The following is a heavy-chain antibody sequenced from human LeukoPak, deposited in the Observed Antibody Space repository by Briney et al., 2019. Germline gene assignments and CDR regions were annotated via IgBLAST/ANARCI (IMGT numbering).Heavy chain of an antibody. V-gene: IGHV3-7*01. CDR1: GISLSSYW. CDR2: IKYDGTHK. Sequence: GGSLRLSCVASGISLSSYWMAWVRQAPGKGLEWVANIKYDGTHKFYAGSVKGRFTISRDNAKNSFSLEMNSLTADDTAVYFCASSHDSSGNDWGQGTLVTVSS. J-gene: IGHJ4*02. CDR3: ASSHDSSGND. D-gene: IGHD3-22*01.